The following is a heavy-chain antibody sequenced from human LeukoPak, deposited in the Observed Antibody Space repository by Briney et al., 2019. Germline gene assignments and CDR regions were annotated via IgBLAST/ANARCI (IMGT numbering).Heavy chain of an antibody. CDR3: ARVGDSSGYSVFDS. CDR2: IYYSGST. CDR1: GGAVSGYY. Sequence: SETLSLTCIVSGGAVSGYYWSWIRQPPGKGLEWIGYIYYSGSTDYNPSLKSRLTMSIGTSKNQFSLRLSSVTAADTAVYYCARVGDSSGYSVFDSWGQGTLVTVSS. V-gene: IGHV4-59*02. D-gene: IGHD3-22*01. J-gene: IGHJ4*02.